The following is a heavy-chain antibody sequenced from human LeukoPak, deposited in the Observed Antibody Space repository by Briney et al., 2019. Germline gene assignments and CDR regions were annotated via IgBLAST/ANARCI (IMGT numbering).Heavy chain of an antibody. V-gene: IGHV3-48*02. CDR2: ISSSSSTI. Sequence: GGSLRLSCAASGFTFSSYSMNWVRQAPGKGLEWVSYISSSSSTIYYADSVKGRFTISRDNAKNSLYLQMNSLRDADTAVYYCPSSPHYYDRSGYPRLYYFDYWGQGTLVTVSS. J-gene: IGHJ4*02. CDR1: GFTFSSYS. D-gene: IGHD3-22*01. CDR3: PSSPHYYDRSGYPRLYYFDY.